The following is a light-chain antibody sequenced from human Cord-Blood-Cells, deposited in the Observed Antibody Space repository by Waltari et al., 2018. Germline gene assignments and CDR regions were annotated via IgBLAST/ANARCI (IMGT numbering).Light chain of an antibody. J-gene: IGLJ3*02. CDR3: MIWHSSAWV. CDR2: YKSDSDK. Sequence: QAVLTQLASLSASPGASASLTCTFRRGINVGTYRIYWYQQKPGSPPQYLLRYKSDSDKQQGSGVPSRFSGSKDASANAGILLISGLQSEDEADYYCMIWHSSAWVFGGGTKLTVL. V-gene: IGLV5-45*01. CDR1: RGINVGTYR.